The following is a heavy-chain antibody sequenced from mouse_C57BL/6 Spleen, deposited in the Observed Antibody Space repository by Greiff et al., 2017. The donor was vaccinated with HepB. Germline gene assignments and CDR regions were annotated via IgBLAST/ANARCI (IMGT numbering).Heavy chain of an antibody. D-gene: IGHD3-3*01. CDR1: GYTFTSYT. J-gene: IGHJ2*01. V-gene: IGHV1-4*01. CDR3: ARGDYYFDY. CDR2: INPSSGYT. Sequence: VQLKESGAELARPGASVKMSCKASGYTFTSYTMHWVKQRPGQGLEWIGYINPSSGYTKYNQKFKDKATLTADKSSSTAYMQLSSLTSEDSAVYYCARGDYYFDYWGQGTTLTVSS.